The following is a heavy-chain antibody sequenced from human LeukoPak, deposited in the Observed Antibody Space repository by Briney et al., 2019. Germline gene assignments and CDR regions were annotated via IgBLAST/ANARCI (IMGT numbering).Heavy chain of an antibody. CDR1: GGTFSSYA. D-gene: IGHD1-7*01. V-gene: IGHV1-69*13. CDR2: IIPIFGTA. CDR3: RVIKTGTEYYYYYYMDV. Sequence: SVKVSCKASGGTFSSYAISWVRQAPGQGLEWMGGIIPIFGTANYAQKFQGRVTITADESTSTAYMELSSLRSEDTAVYYCRVIKTGTEYYYYYYMDVWGKGTTVTVSS. J-gene: IGHJ6*03.